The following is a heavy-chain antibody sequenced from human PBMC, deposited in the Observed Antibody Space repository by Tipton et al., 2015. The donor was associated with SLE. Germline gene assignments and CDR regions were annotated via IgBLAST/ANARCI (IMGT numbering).Heavy chain of an antibody. CDR1: GGSISSSAYY. CDR2: IYSSGST. Sequence: TLSLTCSVSGGSISSSAYYWGWIRQPPGKGLEWIGRIYSSGSTNENLSLKSRVTISKDTSKNQLPLKLSSVTVADTAVYYCARGAKYSGSYYNWFDRWGQGTLVTVSP. V-gene: IGHV4-39*06. CDR3: ARGAKYSGSYYNWFDR. D-gene: IGHD1-26*01. J-gene: IGHJ5*02.